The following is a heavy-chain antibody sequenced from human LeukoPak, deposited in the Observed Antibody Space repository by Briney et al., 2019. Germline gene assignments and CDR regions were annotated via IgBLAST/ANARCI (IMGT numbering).Heavy chain of an antibody. V-gene: IGHV1-18*01. CDR1: GYTFTSYG. Sequence: GASVKVSCKASGYTFTSYGISWVRQAPGQGLEWMGWISAYNGNTNYAQKLQGRVTMTTDTSTSTAYMELRSLGSDDTAVYYCARVPRITGTTGYYYYYMDVWGKGTTVTVSS. J-gene: IGHJ6*03. CDR2: ISAYNGNT. D-gene: IGHD1-7*01. CDR3: ARVPRITGTTGYYYYYMDV.